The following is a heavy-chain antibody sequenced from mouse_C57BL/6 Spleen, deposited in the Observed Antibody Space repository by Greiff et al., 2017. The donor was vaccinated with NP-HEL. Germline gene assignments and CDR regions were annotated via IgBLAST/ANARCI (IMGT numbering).Heavy chain of an antibody. Sequence: QVQLQQPGAELVRPGSSVKLSCKASGYTFTSYWMDWVKQRPGQGLEWIGNIYPSDSETHYNQKFKDKATLTVDKSSSTAYMQLSSLTSEDSAVYYCARRITTVVENYFDYWGQGTTLTVSS. CDR3: ARRITTVVENYFDY. CDR1: GYTFTSYW. D-gene: IGHD1-1*01. V-gene: IGHV1-61*01. CDR2: IYPSDSET. J-gene: IGHJ2*01.